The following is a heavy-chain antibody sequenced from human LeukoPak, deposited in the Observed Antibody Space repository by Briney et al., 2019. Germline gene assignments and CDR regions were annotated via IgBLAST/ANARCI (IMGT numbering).Heavy chain of an antibody. V-gene: IGHV3-48*03. Sequence: GGSLRLSCAASGFTFSSYEMNWVRQAPGKGLEWVSYVSSSGTTIYYAGSVKGRFTVSRDNAKNSLYLQMNSLRAEDTALYYCARQVASGFDPWGQGTLVTVSS. CDR1: GFTFSSYE. CDR3: ARQVASGFDP. J-gene: IGHJ5*02. CDR2: VSSSGTTI.